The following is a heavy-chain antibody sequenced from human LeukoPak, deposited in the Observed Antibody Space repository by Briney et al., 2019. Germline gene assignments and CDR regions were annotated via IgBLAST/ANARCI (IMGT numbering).Heavy chain of an antibody. CDR3: ARDLDYGYYYGMDV. CDR1: GFTLSDYY. D-gene: IGHD4-17*01. J-gene: IGHJ6*02. Sequence: GGSLRLSCAASGFTLSDYYMSWVRQAPGKGLEWVLYISGSGRTIYYADSVKGRFTASRDNAKNSLYLQMSSLRAEDTAVYYCARDLDYGYYYGMDVWGQGTTVTVSS. CDR2: ISGSGRTI. V-gene: IGHV3-11*04.